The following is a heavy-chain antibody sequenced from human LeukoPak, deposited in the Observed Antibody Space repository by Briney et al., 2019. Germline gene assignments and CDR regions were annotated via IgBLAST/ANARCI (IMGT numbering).Heavy chain of an antibody. D-gene: IGHD3-10*01. CDR1: GFTFTTYG. V-gene: IGHV3-30*02. J-gene: IGHJ3*02. CDR2: IRYDGTNK. CDR3: AKGAGTGSGSIDI. Sequence: GGSLRLSCTASGFTFTTYGMHWVRQAPGKGLEWVSFIRYDGTNKYYSDSVKGRFTISRDNSKNTLYLQMNSLRDEDTSMYLCAKGAGTGSGSIDIWGQGAMVTVSS.